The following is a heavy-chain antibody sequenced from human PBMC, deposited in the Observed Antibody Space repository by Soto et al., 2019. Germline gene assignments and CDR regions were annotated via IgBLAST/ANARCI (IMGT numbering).Heavy chain of an antibody. CDR1: GFPFDNYA. CDR2: ISGSGAFA. V-gene: IGHV3-23*01. J-gene: IGHJ6*02. CDR3: ARDLLMDV. Sequence: SGGSLRLSCAASGFPFDNYAMTWARQARGQGPEWVATISGSGAFAKYRDSVEGRFTISRDNSKNTLYLQMNSLKAEDTAIYFCARDLLMDVWGQGTTVTVSS.